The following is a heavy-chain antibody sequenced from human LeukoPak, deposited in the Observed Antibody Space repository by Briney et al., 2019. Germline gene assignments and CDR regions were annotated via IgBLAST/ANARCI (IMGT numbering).Heavy chain of an antibody. CDR3: ARRAGAYSHPYDY. D-gene: IGHD4/OR15-4a*01. Sequence: GGSLRLSCAASGFTFSDYYMSWIRQAPGKGQEWVSYISSSGSTIYYADSVKGRFTISRDNSKNTLYLQMNSLRAEDTAVYYCARRAGAYSHPYDYWGQGTLVTVSS. CDR2: ISSSGSTI. V-gene: IGHV3-11*01. J-gene: IGHJ4*02. CDR1: GFTFSDYY.